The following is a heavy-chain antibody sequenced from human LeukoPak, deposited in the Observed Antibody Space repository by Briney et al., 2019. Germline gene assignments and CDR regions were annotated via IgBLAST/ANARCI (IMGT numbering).Heavy chain of an antibody. D-gene: IGHD4-17*01. V-gene: IGHV3-23*01. CDR1: GFTFRSYA. Sequence: GGSLRLSCAASGFTFRSYAMDWVRQAPGKGLEWVSAISGSGSATYYADSVKGRFTISRDNSKNTLYLQMNSLRAEDTAVYYCAKDQYGEAFDIWGPGTMVTVSS. CDR2: ISGSGSAT. J-gene: IGHJ3*02. CDR3: AKDQYGEAFDI.